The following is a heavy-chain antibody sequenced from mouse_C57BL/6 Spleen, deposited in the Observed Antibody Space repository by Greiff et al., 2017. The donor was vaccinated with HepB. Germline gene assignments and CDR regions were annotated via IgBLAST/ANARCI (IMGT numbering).Heavy chain of an antibody. CDR3: TRLDYYGSSYESY. D-gene: IGHD1-1*01. CDR2: IDPETGGT. Sequence: VQGVESGAELVRPGASVTLSCKASGYTFTDYEMHWVKQTPVHGLEWIGAIDPETGGTAYNQKFKGKAILTADKSSSTAYMELRSLTSEDSAVYYCTRLDYYGSSYESYWGQGTTRTVAS. V-gene: IGHV1-15*01. CDR1: GYTFTDYE. J-gene: IGHJ2*01.